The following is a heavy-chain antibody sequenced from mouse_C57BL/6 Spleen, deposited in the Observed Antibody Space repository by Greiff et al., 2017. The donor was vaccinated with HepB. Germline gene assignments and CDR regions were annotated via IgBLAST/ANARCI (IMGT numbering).Heavy chain of an antibody. CDR3: ARKRYGSSSYAMDY. CDR1: GYTFTDYN. Sequence: EVQLQQSGPELVKPGASVKIPCKASGYTFTDYNMDWVKQSHGKSLEWIGDINPNNGGTIYNQKFKGKATLTVDKSSSTAYMELRSLTSEDTAVYYCARKRYGSSSYAMDYWGQGTSVTVSS. J-gene: IGHJ4*01. CDR2: INPNNGGT. V-gene: IGHV1-18*01. D-gene: IGHD1-1*01.